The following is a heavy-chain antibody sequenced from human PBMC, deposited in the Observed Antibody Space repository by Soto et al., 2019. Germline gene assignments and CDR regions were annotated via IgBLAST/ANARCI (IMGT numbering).Heavy chain of an antibody. V-gene: IGHV1-18*01. Sequence: QVQLVQSGAEVKKPGASVKVSCKASGYTFTSYGISWVRQAPGQGLEWMGWIGAYNGNTNYAQKLQGRXTXTXXTSTSTAYMELRSLRSDDPAVYYCARDLAVGLVDYWGQGTLVTVSS. CDR2: IGAYNGNT. D-gene: IGHD6-19*01. CDR1: GYTFTSYG. CDR3: ARDLAVGLVDY. J-gene: IGHJ4*02.